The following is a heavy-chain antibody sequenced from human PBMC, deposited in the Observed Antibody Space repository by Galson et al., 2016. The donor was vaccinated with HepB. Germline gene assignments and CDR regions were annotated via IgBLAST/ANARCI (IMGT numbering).Heavy chain of an antibody. CDR2: ISSSSSYI. CDR3: ARGDIVGAIFDY. D-gene: IGHD1-26*01. V-gene: IGHV3-21*01. CDR1: GFTFSSYS. Sequence: SLRLSCAASGFTFSSYSMNWVRQAPGKGLEWVSSISSSSSYIYYADSVKGRFTISRDNAKNSLYLRVNSLRAEDTAVYYCARGDIVGAIFDYWGQGTLVTVTS. J-gene: IGHJ4*02.